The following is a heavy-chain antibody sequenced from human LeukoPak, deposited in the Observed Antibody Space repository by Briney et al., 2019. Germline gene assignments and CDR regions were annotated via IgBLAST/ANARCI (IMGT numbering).Heavy chain of an antibody. Sequence: GGSLRLSCAASGFTFSSYSMNWVRQAPGKGLEWVSSISSSSSYIHYADSVKGRFTISRDNAKNSLYLQMNSLRAEDTAVYYCLPSGILTGPQGYWGQGTLVTVSS. V-gene: IGHV3-21*01. J-gene: IGHJ4*02. CDR1: GFTFSSYS. CDR2: ISSSSSYI. CDR3: LPSGILTGPQGY. D-gene: IGHD3-9*01.